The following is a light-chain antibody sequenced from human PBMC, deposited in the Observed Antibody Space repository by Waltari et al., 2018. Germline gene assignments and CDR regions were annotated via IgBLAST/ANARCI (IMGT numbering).Light chain of an antibody. Sequence: QSALTQPASVSGSPGQSITISCTGTSSDVGTYNYVSWYQHHPGKAPKLVVYGVTHRPSGVSSRFSGSRSGNTASLTISGLQAEDEADYHCTSCTTSATWVFGGGTKLTVL. CDR2: GVT. CDR3: TSCTTSATWV. CDR1: SSDVGTYNY. V-gene: IGLV2-14*01. J-gene: IGLJ3*02.